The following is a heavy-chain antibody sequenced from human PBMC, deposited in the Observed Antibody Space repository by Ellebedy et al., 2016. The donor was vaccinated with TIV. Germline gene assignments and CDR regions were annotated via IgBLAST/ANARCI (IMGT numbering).Heavy chain of an antibody. CDR1: GFTFSSYG. J-gene: IGHJ6*02. V-gene: IGHV3-33*08. CDR2: IRHDGSNK. Sequence: GESLKISCAASGFTFSSYGMHWVRQAPGTGLQRVAVIRHDGSNKKYADSVKGRFTLSRENYKTTLYLQMHSLRTEDTAVYYCERDWGSWLVHSYYYYGMDVWGQGTTVTVSS. D-gene: IGHD6-19*01. CDR3: ERDWGSWLVHSYYYYGMDV.